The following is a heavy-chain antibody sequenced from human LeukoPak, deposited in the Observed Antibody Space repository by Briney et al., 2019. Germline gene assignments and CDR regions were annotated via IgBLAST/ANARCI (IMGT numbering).Heavy chain of an antibody. CDR1: GGSFSGYY. CDR2: INHSGST. V-gene: IGHV4-34*01. CDR3: ARGRYCSGGSCSLRGDY. D-gene: IGHD2-15*01. Sequence: SETLSLTCAVCGGSFSGYYWSWIRQPPGKGLEWIGEINHSGSTNYNPSLKSRVTISVDTSKNQFSLKLSSVTAADTAVYYCARGRYCSGGSCSLRGDYWGQGTLVTVSS. J-gene: IGHJ4*02.